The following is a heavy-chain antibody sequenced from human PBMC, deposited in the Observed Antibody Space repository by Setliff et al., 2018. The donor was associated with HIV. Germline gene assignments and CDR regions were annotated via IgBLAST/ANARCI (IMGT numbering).Heavy chain of an antibody. Sequence: SETLSLTCAVSGYSISSGYYGGWIRQPPGKGLAWLRSIYQSGTTKYNPSLESRVIISTAKSNKHFSLGLSAVTAADTAVYYCAASVADYGKGGGMGYWGQGTRVTVS. J-gene: IGHJ4*02. CDR1: GYSISSGYY. CDR2: IYQSGTT. D-gene: IGHD3-10*01. V-gene: IGHV4-38-2*01. CDR3: AASVADYGKGGGMGY.